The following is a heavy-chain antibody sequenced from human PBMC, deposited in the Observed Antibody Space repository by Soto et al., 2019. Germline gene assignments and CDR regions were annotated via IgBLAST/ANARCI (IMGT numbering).Heavy chain of an antibody. CDR3: ARKGDGYKNWYFDL. D-gene: IGHD5-12*01. J-gene: IGHJ2*01. Sequence: QVQLQESGPGLVKPSDTLSLTCAVSNYSISSSDWWGWIRQPPGKGLEWIGYIFYSGSTYYNPSLKSRVTMSLDTSKNQFYLKLSSVTAVDTAVYYCARKGDGYKNWYFDLWGRGTLVSVSS. CDR1: NYSISSSDW. V-gene: IGHV4-28*01. CDR2: IFYSGST.